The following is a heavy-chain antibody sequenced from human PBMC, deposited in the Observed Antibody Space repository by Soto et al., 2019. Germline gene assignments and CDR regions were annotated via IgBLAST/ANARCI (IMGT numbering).Heavy chain of an antibody. Sequence: QVQLQQWGAGLLKPSETLSLTCAVYGGSFSGYYWSWIRQPPGKGLEWIGEIHLAGSTKYNPSLKGRVTISLDTSKNQFSLKLTSVTAADTAVYYCARGEYHYGSGSYYPPGYWGQGTLVTVSS. CDR1: GGSFSGYY. J-gene: IGHJ4*02. CDR2: IHLAGST. D-gene: IGHD3-10*01. CDR3: ARGEYHYGSGSYYPPGY. V-gene: IGHV4-34*01.